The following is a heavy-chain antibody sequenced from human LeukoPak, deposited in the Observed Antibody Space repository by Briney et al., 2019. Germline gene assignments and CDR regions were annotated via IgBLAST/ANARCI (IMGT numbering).Heavy chain of an antibody. J-gene: IGHJ4*02. CDR2: VSGGGRTT. Sequence: GGSLRLSCAASGLTFSNFAMSWVRQAPGKGLEWVSAVSGGGRTTFYADSVKGRFIISRDDSKNTLFLQMNSLRAEDTAVYYCARLKLLWSNYFDYWGQGTLVTVSS. CDR3: ARLKLLWSNYFDY. CDR1: GLTFSNFA. D-gene: IGHD2-2*01. V-gene: IGHV3-23*01.